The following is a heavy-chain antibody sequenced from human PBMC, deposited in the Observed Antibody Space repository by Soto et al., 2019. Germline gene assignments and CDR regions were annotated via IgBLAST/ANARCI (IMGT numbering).Heavy chain of an antibody. CDR2: ISGSGGST. Sequence: GGSLRLSCAASGFTFSSYAMSWVRHAPGKGLEWVSAISGSGGSTYYADSVKGRFTISRDNSKNTLYLQMNSLRAEDTAVYYCAKDARWSYDSGGYYYGPDGYWGQGTLVTVSS. CDR3: AKDARWSYDSGGYYYGPDGY. J-gene: IGHJ4*02. D-gene: IGHD3-22*01. CDR1: GFTFSSYA. V-gene: IGHV3-23*01.